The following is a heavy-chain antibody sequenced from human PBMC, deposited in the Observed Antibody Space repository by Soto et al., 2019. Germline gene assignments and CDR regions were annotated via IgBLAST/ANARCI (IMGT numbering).Heavy chain of an antibody. D-gene: IGHD6-13*01. CDR2: IYYSGST. CDR3: ARLKYSSSWRENYYYYGMHV. Sequence: SETLSLTCTVSGGSISSYYWSWIRQPPGKGLEWIGYIYYSGSTNYNPSLKSRVTISVDTSKNQFSLKLSSVTAADTAVYYCARLKYSSSWRENYYYYGMHVRGQGTTVTVSS. CDR1: GGSISSYY. J-gene: IGHJ6*02. V-gene: IGHV4-59*08.